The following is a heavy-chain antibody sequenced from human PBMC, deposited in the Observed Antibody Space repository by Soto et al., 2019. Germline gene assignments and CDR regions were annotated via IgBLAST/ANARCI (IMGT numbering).Heavy chain of an antibody. D-gene: IGHD1-7*01. CDR2: IWYDGSNK. J-gene: IGHJ4*02. CDR1: VFTFSSYG. Sequence: GSLRLSCAASVFTFSSYGMHWVRQAPGKGLEWVAVIWYDGSNKYYADSVKGRFTISRDNSKNTLYLQMNSLRAEDTAVYYCARDTVAGTIDQYYFDFWGQGTLVTVSS. CDR3: ARDTVAGTIDQYYFDF. V-gene: IGHV3-33*01.